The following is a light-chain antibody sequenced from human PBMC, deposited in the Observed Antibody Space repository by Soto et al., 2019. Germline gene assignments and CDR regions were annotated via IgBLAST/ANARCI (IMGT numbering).Light chain of an antibody. CDR1: SSDVGGFSY. V-gene: IGLV2-8*01. Sequence: QSALTQPPSASGSPGQSVTISCTGTSSDVGGFSYVSWYQQHPGKAPKLIIYEVTKRPSGVPDRFSGSKSGNTASLTVSGLQADDEADYYCSSYGGSNIDVLFGGGTQLTVL. CDR3: SSYGGSNIDVL. CDR2: EVT. J-gene: IGLJ2*01.